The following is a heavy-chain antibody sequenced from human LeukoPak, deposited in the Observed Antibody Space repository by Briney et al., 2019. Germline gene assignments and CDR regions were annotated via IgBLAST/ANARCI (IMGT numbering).Heavy chain of an antibody. V-gene: IGHV4-59*12. CDR1: GGSISTYY. D-gene: IGHD2-2*01. J-gene: IGHJ6*03. CDR3: ARGRYCSSTSCYPYYYYMDV. Sequence: PSETLSLTCTVSGGSISTYYWSWIRQPPGKGLEWIGYIYYSGSTNYNPSLKSRVTISVDTSKNQFSLKLSSVTAADTAVYYCARGRYCSSTSCYPYYYYMDVWGKGTTVTVSS. CDR2: IYYSGST.